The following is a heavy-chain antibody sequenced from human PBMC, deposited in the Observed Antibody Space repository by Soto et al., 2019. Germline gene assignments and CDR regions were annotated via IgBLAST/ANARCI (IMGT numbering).Heavy chain of an antibody. CDR2: IYYSGST. J-gene: IGHJ4*02. CDR3: ARRVAGSSFDY. CDR1: GYSISSSNW. Sequence: SDTLSLTCAVSGYSISSSNWWGWLRQHPGKGLEWIGYIYYSGSTYYNTSLKSRITMSVETSKNQCSLKLSSVTAVDTAVYYCARRVAGSSFDYWGQGTLVTVSS. V-gene: IGHV4-28*01. D-gene: IGHD2-15*01.